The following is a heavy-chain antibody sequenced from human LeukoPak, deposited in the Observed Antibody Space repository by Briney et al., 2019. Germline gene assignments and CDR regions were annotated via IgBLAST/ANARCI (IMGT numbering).Heavy chain of an antibody. CDR1: GYTFTSYD. D-gene: IGHD2-21*01. CDR2: MNPNSGNT. V-gene: IGHV1-8*03. Sequence: ASVKVSCKASGYTFTSYDLHWVRQAPGQGLEWMGWMNPNSGNTGYAQKFQGRVTITRNTSISTAYMELSSLRSEDTAVYYCARGDSSFDYWGQGTLVTVSS. J-gene: IGHJ4*02. CDR3: ARGDSSFDY.